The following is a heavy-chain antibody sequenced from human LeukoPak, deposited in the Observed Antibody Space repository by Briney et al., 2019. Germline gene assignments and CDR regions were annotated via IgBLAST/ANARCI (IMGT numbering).Heavy chain of an antibody. CDR3: VRHDGRGGATMGAFDS. CDR2: VYYGRTT. Sequence: SETLSLTCTVSAASFISSSHHWGWIRQSPGKGLEWIGTVYYGRTTYYNPSLDGRVTISLDTSANHFSLQLNSVTAADTAVYYCVRHDGRGGATMGAFDSWGQGSLVTVSS. CDR1: AASFISSSHH. V-gene: IGHV4-39*01. D-gene: IGHD5-12*01. J-gene: IGHJ5*01.